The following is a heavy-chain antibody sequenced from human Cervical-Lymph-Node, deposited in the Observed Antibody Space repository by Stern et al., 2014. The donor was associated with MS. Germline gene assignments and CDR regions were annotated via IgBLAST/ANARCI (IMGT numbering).Heavy chain of an antibody. CDR1: GFTFSYHA. CDR3: ARGGAVATSDYYFDY. D-gene: IGHD5-12*01. V-gene: IGHV3-30*01. J-gene: IGHJ4*02. Sequence: VQLAESGGGVVQPGRSLRLSCAASGFTFSYHAMHWVRQAPGKGLAWVAVISYDGSDKNDADSVKGRFTISRDNSRNTLYLQMNSLRVDDTAVYYCARGGAVATSDYYFDYWGQGILVTVSS. CDR2: ISYDGSDK.